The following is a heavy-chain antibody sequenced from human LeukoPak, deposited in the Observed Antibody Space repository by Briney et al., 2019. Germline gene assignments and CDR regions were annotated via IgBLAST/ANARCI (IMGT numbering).Heavy chain of an antibody. CDR1: GFTFSSYG. Sequence: GGSLRLSCAASGFTFSSYGMSWVRQAPGKGLEWVSAISGSGGSTYYADSVKGRFTISRDNSKNTLYLQMNSVRAEDTAVYYCAKSTVAVAFWYLDLWGRGTLVTVSS. V-gene: IGHV3-23*01. CDR3: AKSTVAVAFWYLDL. J-gene: IGHJ2*01. CDR2: ISGSGGST. D-gene: IGHD6-19*01.